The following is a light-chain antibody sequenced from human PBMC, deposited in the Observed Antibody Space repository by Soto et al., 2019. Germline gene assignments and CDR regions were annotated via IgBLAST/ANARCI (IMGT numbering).Light chain of an antibody. CDR2: DVS. V-gene: IGLV2-11*01. CDR1: TRDFGGFDY. CDR3: CSYAGTFRGYV. J-gene: IGLJ1*01. Sequence: QSALTQPRSVSGPPGQSVTFSCPGNTRDFGGFDYVSWVQQHPGNVPKLMIYDVSKRPSGVPDRFSGSKSGNTASLTISGFQAEDEADYYCCSYAGTFRGYVFGTGTKVTVL.